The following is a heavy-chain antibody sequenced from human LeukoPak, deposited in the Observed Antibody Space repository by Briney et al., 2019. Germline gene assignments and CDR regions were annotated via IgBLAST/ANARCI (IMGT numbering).Heavy chain of an antibody. J-gene: IGHJ5*02. CDR1: SGSISNYF. V-gene: IGHV4-59*01. D-gene: IGHD6-13*01. CDR3: ARVARIAAAVWFDP. CDR2: ITYSGST. Sequence: SETLSLTCTVSSGSISNYFWSWIRQPPGKGLEWIGFITYSGSTDHNPSLKSRVTISVDASKNQFSLKLSSVTAADTAVYYCARVARIAAAVWFDPWGQGTLVTVSS.